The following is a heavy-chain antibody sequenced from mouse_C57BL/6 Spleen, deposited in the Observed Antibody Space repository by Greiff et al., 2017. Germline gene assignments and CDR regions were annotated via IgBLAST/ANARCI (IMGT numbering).Heavy chain of an antibody. V-gene: IGHV1-52*01. Sequence: QVQLKQSGAELVRPGSSVKLSCKASGYTFTSYWMHWVQQRPIQGLEWIGNIDPSDSETHYNQKFKDKATLTVDKSSSTVYMQLSSLTSEDSAVYYCAAAYYSNYGFAYWGQGTLVTVSA. D-gene: IGHD2-5*01. CDR1: GYTFTSYW. CDR3: AAAYYSNYGFAY. J-gene: IGHJ3*01. CDR2: IDPSDSET.